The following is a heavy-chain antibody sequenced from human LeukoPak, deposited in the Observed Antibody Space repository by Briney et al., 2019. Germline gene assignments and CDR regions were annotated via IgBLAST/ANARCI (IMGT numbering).Heavy chain of an antibody. D-gene: IGHD6-13*01. CDR2: ILSDGSKE. V-gene: IGHV3-30*02. CDR1: GFTFSSYG. Sequence: PGGSLRLSCAASGFTFSSYGMHWVRQAPGKGLEWVAVILSDGSKEFYTDSVKGRFTISRDSSKNTVYLQMNSLRDEDTAVYYCAKSPYRGGSSWTEFDYWGQGTLVTVSS. CDR3: AKSPYRGGSSWTEFDY. J-gene: IGHJ4*02.